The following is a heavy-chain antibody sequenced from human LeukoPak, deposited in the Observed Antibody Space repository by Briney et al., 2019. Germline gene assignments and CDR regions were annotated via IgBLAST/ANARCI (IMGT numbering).Heavy chain of an antibody. J-gene: IGHJ2*01. CDR3: TRGVDL. CDR1: SGSLSGYY. Sequence: PAETLCLPYGVSSGSLSGYYWRWIRQPPGGGLEWLGEITPSGSPNYNPSLKSRVTISGDTSKKQFSLNLKSVTAADTGVYYCTRGVDLWGRGTTPTVSS. V-gene: IGHV4-34*01. CDR2: ITPSGSP.